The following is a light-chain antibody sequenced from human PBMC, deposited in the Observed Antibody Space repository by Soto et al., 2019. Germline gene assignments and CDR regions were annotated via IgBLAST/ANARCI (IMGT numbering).Light chain of an antibody. V-gene: IGLV2-14*03. J-gene: IGLJ1*01. CDR3: SSYTSSSTHV. Sequence: QSVLTQPASVSGSRGQSITISCTGTSSDVGAYNFVSWYRQHPGKLPKLMIFDVSRRPSGVSDRFSGSKSGNTASLTISGLQAEDEGEYYCSSYTSSSTHVFGSGTKLTVL. CDR2: DVS. CDR1: SSDVGAYNF.